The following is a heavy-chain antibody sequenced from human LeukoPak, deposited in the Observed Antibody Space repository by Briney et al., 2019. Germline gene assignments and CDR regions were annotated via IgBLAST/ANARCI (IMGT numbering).Heavy chain of an antibody. Sequence: PSETLSLTCTVSDDSTTMYYWTWIRQPPGKGLEWIGYVDHTGSTKFNPSLNGRVSISRDTSNNFFSLRLRSVTAADTAVYYCARVGKQWLVLRGWFDPWGQGTLVTVSS. CDR3: ARVGKQWLVLRGWFDP. CDR1: DDSTTMYY. CDR2: VDHTGST. V-gene: IGHV4-59*01. J-gene: IGHJ5*02. D-gene: IGHD6-19*01.